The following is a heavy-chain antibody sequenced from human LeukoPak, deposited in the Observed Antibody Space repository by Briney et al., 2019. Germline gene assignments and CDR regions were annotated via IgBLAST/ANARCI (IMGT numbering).Heavy chain of an antibody. V-gene: IGHV5-51*01. D-gene: IGHD3-9*01. J-gene: IGHJ3*02. CDR1: GYSFTSYW. CDR2: IYPGDSDT. Sequence: GESLKISCKGSGYSFTSYWIGWVRQMPGKGLEWMGIIYPGDSDTRYSPSFQGQVTISADKSISTAYLQWSSLKASDTAMYYCATGSGYDILTGYFDAFDIWGQGTMVTVSS. CDR3: ATGSGYDILTGYFDAFDI.